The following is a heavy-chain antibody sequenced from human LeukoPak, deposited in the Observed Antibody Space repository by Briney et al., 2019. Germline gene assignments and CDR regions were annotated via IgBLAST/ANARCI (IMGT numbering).Heavy chain of an antibody. J-gene: IGHJ4*02. CDR1: GYTFTSYG. D-gene: IGHD3-22*01. CDR3: ARGSPSYYDSSGYYFPYFDY. Sequence: ASVKVSCKASGYTFTSYGISWVRQAPGQGLEWVGWISAYNGNTNYAQKLQGRVTMTTDTSTSTAYMELRSLRSDDTAVYYCARGSPSYYDSSGYYFPYFDYWGQGTLVTVSS. V-gene: IGHV1-18*01. CDR2: ISAYNGNT.